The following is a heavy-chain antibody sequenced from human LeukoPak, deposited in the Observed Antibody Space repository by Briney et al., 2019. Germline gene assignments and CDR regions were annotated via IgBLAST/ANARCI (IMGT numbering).Heavy chain of an antibody. CDR3: ARALLRFGELSNWFDP. Sequence: SVKVSCKASGGTFSSYAISWVRQAPGQGLEWMGGIIPIFGTANYAQKFQGRVTITADKSTSTAYMELSSLRSEDTAVYYCARALLRFGELSNWFDPWGQGTLVTVSS. J-gene: IGHJ5*02. D-gene: IGHD3-10*01. CDR2: IIPIFGTA. V-gene: IGHV1-69*06. CDR1: GGTFSSYA.